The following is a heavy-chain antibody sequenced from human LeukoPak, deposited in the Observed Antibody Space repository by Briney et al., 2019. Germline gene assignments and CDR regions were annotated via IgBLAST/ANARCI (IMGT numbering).Heavy chain of an antibody. CDR1: GFTFSSYE. Sequence: PGGSLRLSCAASGFTFSSYEMNWVRQAPGKGLEWVSYISSSGSTIYYTDSVKGRFTISRDNAKNSLYLQMNSLRAEDTAVYYCARASFGELDYWGQGTLVTVSS. D-gene: IGHD3-10*01. CDR2: ISSSGSTI. CDR3: ARASFGELDY. J-gene: IGHJ4*02. V-gene: IGHV3-48*03.